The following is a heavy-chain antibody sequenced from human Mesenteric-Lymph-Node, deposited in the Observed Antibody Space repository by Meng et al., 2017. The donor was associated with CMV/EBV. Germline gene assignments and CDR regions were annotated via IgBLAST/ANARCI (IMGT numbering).Heavy chain of an antibody. J-gene: IGHJ6*02. Sequence: GSLRLSCTVSNYSISSGYFWGWVRQPPRKGLEWIGTMYHSGSIFSNPSLTSRLTISLDTSKNQFSLRLGSAADADTAVYYCTKSTTSFYFYNGMDVWGQGTTVTVSS. CDR1: NYSISSGYF. V-gene: IGHV4-38-2*02. CDR3: TKSTTSFYFYNGMDV. D-gene: IGHD2-2*01. CDR2: MYHSGSI.